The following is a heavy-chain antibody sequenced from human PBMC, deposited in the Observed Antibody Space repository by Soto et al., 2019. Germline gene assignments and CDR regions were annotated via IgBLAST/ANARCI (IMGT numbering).Heavy chain of an antibody. Sequence: SETLSLTCTVSGGSISSYYWSWIRPPPGKGLEWIGYIYYSGSTNYNPSLKSRVTISVDTSKNQFSLKLSSVTAADTAVYYCAREYCSSTSCPTNWFDPWGQGTLVTVSS. CDR1: GGSISSYY. V-gene: IGHV4-59*01. J-gene: IGHJ5*02. CDR2: IYYSGST. D-gene: IGHD2-2*01. CDR3: AREYCSSTSCPTNWFDP.